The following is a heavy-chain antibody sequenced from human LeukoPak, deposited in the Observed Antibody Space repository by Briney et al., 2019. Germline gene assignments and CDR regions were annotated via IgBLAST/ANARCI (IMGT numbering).Heavy chain of an antibody. Sequence: GASVKVSCKASGYTFTGYYMYWVRQAPGQGLEWMGWINPNSGGTNYAQKLQGRVTMTTDTSTSTAYMELRSLRSDDTAVYYCARDQGVPAAIRDYYYYGMDVWGQGTTVTVSS. CDR3: ARDQGVPAAIRDYYYYGMDV. J-gene: IGHJ6*02. CDR1: GYTFTGYY. V-gene: IGHV1-2*02. CDR2: INPNSGGT. D-gene: IGHD2-2*02.